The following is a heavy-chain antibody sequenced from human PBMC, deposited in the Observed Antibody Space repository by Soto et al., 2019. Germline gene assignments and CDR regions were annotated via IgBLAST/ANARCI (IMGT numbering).Heavy chain of an antibody. Sequence: LRLSCAASGFTFSSYSMNWVRQAPGKGLEWVSSISSSSSYIYYADSVKGRFTISRDNAKNSLYLQMNSLRAEDTAVYYCARDRDYYDSSGFLTSGFDIWGQGTMVTVSS. CDR1: GFTFSSYS. V-gene: IGHV3-21*01. CDR3: ARDRDYYDSSGFLTSGFDI. J-gene: IGHJ3*02. CDR2: ISSSSSYI. D-gene: IGHD3-22*01.